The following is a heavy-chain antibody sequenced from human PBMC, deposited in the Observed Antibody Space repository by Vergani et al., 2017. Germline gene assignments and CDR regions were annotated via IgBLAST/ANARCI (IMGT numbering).Heavy chain of an antibody. CDR3: ARHSVLLKFGIAAAGNYYYYMDV. V-gene: IGHV4-61*02. CDR2: IYTSGST. Sequence: QVQLQESGPGLVKPSQTLSLTCTVSGGSISSGSYYWSWIRQPAGKGLEWIGRIYTSGSTNYNPSLKSRVTMSVDTSKNQFSLKLSSVTAADTAVYYCARHSVLLKFGIAAAGNYYYYMDVWGKGTTVTVSS. D-gene: IGHD6-13*01. CDR1: GGSISSGSYY. J-gene: IGHJ6*03.